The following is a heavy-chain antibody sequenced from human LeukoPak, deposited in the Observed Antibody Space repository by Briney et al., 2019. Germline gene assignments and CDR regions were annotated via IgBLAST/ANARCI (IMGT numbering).Heavy chain of an antibody. V-gene: IGHV4-59*01. CDR1: GGSISSYY. D-gene: IGHD3-22*01. CDR3: ARGAEAYYYDSSGFYHWYFDL. CDR2: IYYSGST. J-gene: IGHJ2*01. Sequence: SETLSLTCTVSGGSISSYYWSWIRQPPGKGLEWIGYIYYSGSTNYNPSLKSRVTISVDTSKNQFSLKLSSVTAADTAVYYCARGAEAYYYDSSGFYHWYFDLWGRGTLVTVSS.